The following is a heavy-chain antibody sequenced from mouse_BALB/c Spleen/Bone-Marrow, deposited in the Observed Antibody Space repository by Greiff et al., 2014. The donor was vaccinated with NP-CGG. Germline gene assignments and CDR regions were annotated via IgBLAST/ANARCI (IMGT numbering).Heavy chain of an antibody. J-gene: IGHJ3*01. CDR2: ISSGGGYT. D-gene: IGHD2-3*01. Sequence: VQLQQSGGGLVKPGGSLKLSCAASGFTFSSFAMSWVRQTPEKRLEWVATISSGGGYTYYPDSVKGRFTIPRDNAKNSLYLQMSSLRSEDTAMYYCARQESIYDGYYGGFTYWGQGTLVTVSA. V-gene: IGHV5-9-3*01. CDR1: GFTFSSFA. CDR3: ARQESIYDGYYGGFTY.